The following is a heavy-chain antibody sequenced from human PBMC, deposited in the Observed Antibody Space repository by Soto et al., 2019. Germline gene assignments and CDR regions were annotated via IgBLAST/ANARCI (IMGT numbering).Heavy chain of an antibody. CDR2: ISSDGNTK. V-gene: IGHV3-30*04. CDR1: GFTFSSYA. J-gene: IGHJ4*02. Sequence: QVHLVESGGGVVQPGRSLRLSCAASGFTFSSYAMHWVRQAPGEGLEWLTIISSDGNTKYYDAAVRGRFTVSRDNSKNTLYLQMNSLRPEDTALYYCARDHGEGEWALLMVHWGQGTLVTVSS. D-gene: IGHD1-26*01. CDR3: ARDHGEGEWALLMVH.